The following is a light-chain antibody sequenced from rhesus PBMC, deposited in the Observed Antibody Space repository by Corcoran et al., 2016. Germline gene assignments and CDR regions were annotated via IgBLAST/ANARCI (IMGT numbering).Light chain of an antibody. CDR3: QQYKSYPPT. V-gene: IGKV1-28*02. CDR1: QGISSY. Sequence: DIQMTQSPSSLSASVGDTVTITCRASQGISSYLTWFQPKPGKAPKLLIYAATNLQRGVPSRFSGSGSGTDFTLTISSLQPEDFATYYCQQYKSYPPTFGGGTKVEIK. CDR2: AAT. J-gene: IGKJ4*01.